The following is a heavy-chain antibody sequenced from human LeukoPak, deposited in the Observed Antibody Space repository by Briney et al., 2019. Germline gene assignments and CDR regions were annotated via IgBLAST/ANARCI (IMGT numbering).Heavy chain of an antibody. J-gene: IGHJ3*02. V-gene: IGHV4-4*02. CDR3: ARRQTYYDFWSGYQTQLDKRRDAFDI. CDR2: IHHSGST. CDR1: GGSISSSNW. Sequence: SGTLSLTCAVSGGSISSSNWWSWVRQPPGKGLEWIGEIHHSGSTNYNPSLKSRVTISVDTSKNQFSLKLSSVTAADTAVYYCARRQTYYDFWSGYQTQLDKRRDAFDIWGQGTMVTVSS. D-gene: IGHD3-3*01.